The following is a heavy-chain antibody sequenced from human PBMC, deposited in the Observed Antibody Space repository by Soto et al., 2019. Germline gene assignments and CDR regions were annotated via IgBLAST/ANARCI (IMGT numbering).Heavy chain of an antibody. CDR3: ARREYSGYDYFDY. J-gene: IGHJ4*02. CDR1: GGSISSSSYY. Sequence: SATLSLTCTVSGGSISSSSYYWGWIRQPPGKGLEWIVSIYYSGSTYYNPSLKSRVSISVDTSKKQFSLKLSSVTAADTAVYYCARREYSGYDYFDYWGQGTLVTVSS. CDR2: IYYSGST. D-gene: IGHD5-12*01. V-gene: IGHV4-39*01.